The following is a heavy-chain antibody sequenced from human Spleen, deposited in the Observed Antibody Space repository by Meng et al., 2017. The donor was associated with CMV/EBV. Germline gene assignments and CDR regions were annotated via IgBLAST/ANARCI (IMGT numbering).Heavy chain of an antibody. D-gene: IGHD3-22*01. J-gene: IGHJ4*02. V-gene: IGHV1-2*02. CDR2: INPNSGGT. CDR1: GYTFTGYY. Sequence: ASVKVSCKASGYTFTGYYMHWVRKAPGQGLEWMGWINPNSGGTNYAQKFQGRVTMTRDTSISTAYMELSRLRSDDTAVYYCALGIGSSGYSPHYWGQGTLVTVSS. CDR3: ALGIGSSGYSPHY.